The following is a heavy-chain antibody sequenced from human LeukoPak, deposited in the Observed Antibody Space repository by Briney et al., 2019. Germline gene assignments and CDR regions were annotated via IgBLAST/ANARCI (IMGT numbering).Heavy chain of an antibody. J-gene: IGHJ6*03. CDR3: ARGTGYYDFWSGYYMDV. Sequence: ASVKVSCKASGGTFSNYAISWVRQAPGQGLEWMGGIIPIFGTANYAQKFQGRVTITADKSTSTAYMELSSLRSEDTAVYYCARGTGYYDFWSGYYMDVWGKGTTVTVSS. V-gene: IGHV1-69*06. CDR1: GGTFSNYA. D-gene: IGHD3-3*01. CDR2: IIPIFGTA.